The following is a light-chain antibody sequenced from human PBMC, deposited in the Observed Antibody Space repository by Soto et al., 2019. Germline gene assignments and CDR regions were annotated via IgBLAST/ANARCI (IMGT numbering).Light chain of an antibody. CDR1: QSVSSN. Sequence: EIVMTQSPATLSVSPGERATLSCRASQSVSSNLAWYQQKPGQAPRLLIYGASTRATGIPARFSGSGSGTEFTLTISSLQSEDFAVYYRQQYNNWPQTFGQGTNVEIK. CDR3: QQYNNWPQT. CDR2: GAS. V-gene: IGKV3-15*01. J-gene: IGKJ1*01.